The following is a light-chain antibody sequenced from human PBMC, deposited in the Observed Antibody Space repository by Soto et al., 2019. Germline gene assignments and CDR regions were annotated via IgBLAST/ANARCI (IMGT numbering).Light chain of an antibody. CDR2: AAS. V-gene: IGKV1-9*01. CDR3: QQLNSYSYT. J-gene: IGKJ2*01. Sequence: DIQLTQSPSFLSASVGDRVTITCRASQGISSYLAWYQQKPGKAPKLLIYAASTLQIGVPSRFSGSGSGTEFTLTISSLQPEDFATYYCQQLNSYSYTFGQGTKLDIK. CDR1: QGISSY.